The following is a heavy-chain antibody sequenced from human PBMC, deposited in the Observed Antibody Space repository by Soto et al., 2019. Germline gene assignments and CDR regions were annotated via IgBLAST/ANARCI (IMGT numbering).Heavy chain of an antibody. Sequence: GGSLRLSCAASGFTFSSYGMHWVRQAPGKGLEWVAVIWYDGSNKYYADSVKGRFTISRDNSKNTLYLQMNSLRAEDTAVYYCARDPRLMWYFDYWGQGTLVTVSS. J-gene: IGHJ4*02. V-gene: IGHV3-33*01. CDR2: IWYDGSNK. CDR1: GFTFSSYG. D-gene: IGHD2-21*01. CDR3: ARDPRLMWYFDY.